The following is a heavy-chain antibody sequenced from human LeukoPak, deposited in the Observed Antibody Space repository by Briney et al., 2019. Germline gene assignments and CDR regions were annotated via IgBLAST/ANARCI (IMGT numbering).Heavy chain of an antibody. CDR3: ARDLVGRGNYYDFWSGYYTGIDY. CDR2: ISYDGSNK. V-gene: IGHV3-30-3*01. D-gene: IGHD3-3*01. CDR1: GFTFSSYA. Sequence: GGSLRLSCAASGFTFSSYAMSWVRQAPGKGLEWVAVISYDGSNKYYADSVKGRFTISRDNSKNTLYLQMNSLRAEDTAVYYCARDLVGRGNYYDFWSGYYTGIDYWGQGTLVTVSS. J-gene: IGHJ4*02.